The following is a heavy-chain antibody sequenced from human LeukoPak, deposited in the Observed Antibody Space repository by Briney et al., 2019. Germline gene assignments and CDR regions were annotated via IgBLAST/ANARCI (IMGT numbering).Heavy chain of an antibody. D-gene: IGHD5-18*01. Sequence: PGGSLRLSCAASGFTFSSYSMNWVRQAPGKGLEWVSSISSSSSYIYYADSVKGRFTISRDNAKNSLYLQMNSLRAEDTAVYYCARDSYSYGYVTLDYWGQGTLVTVSS. V-gene: IGHV3-21*01. CDR2: ISSSSSYI. CDR1: GFTFSSYS. J-gene: IGHJ4*02. CDR3: ARDSYSYGYVTLDY.